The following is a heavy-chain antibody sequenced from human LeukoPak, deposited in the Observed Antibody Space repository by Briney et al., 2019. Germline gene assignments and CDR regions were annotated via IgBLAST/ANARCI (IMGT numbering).Heavy chain of an antibody. Sequence: SETLSLTCSVSDGSIRSSYWNWIRQSPGKGLEWLGYIYYSGGTNYNPSLKGRVTLSIDMSKNQFSLRLTSVTAADTAVYYCARDSMYATNYFDPWGQGTLVTVSS. J-gene: IGHJ5*02. CDR2: IYYSGGT. CDR3: ARDSMYATNYFDP. D-gene: IGHD2-8*01. CDR1: DGSIRSSY. V-gene: IGHV4-59*01.